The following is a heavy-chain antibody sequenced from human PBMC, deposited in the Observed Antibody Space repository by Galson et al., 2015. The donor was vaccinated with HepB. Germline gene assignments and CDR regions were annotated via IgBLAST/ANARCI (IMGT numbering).Heavy chain of an antibody. J-gene: IGHJ4*02. V-gene: IGHV3-30-3*02. Sequence: SLRLSCAASGFTFSNYAFHWVRQAPGKGLEWVALISYDGINKYYADSLKGRFTISRDKSKNTLFSQMNNMRGEDTALYYCASLETRGMTTMPFDYWGQGTLVTVSS. CDR2: ISYDGINK. D-gene: IGHD5-24*01. CDR3: ASLETRGMTTMPFDY. CDR1: GFTFSNYA.